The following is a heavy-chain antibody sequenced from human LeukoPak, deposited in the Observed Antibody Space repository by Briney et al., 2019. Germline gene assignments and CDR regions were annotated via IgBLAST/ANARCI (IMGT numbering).Heavy chain of an antibody. CDR1: GLTFSDYY. J-gene: IGHJ6*03. Sequence: GGSLRLSCAASGLTFSDYYMSLIRQAPGKGLEWVSYISSSGSTIYYADSVKGRFTISRDNAKNSLYLQMNSLRAEDTAVYYCARVPGSYYYYYMDVWGKGTTVTVSS. CDR3: ARVPGSYYYYYMDV. CDR2: ISSSGSTI. D-gene: IGHD1-26*01. V-gene: IGHV3-11*04.